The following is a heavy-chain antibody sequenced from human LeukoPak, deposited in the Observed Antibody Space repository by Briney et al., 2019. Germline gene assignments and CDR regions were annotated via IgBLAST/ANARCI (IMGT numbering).Heavy chain of an antibody. CDR1: GGSISSQY. J-gene: IGHJ3*02. CDR2: IYYSGST. D-gene: IGHD5-24*01. Sequence: SETLSLTCTVSGGSISSQYWSWIRQPPGKGLEWIGYIYYSGSTNYNPSLESRVTISVDTSNNQFSLKLSSVIAADTAVYYCARAYVEDGYNYRGAFDIWGQGTMVTVSS. CDR3: ARAYVEDGYNYRGAFDI. V-gene: IGHV4-59*11.